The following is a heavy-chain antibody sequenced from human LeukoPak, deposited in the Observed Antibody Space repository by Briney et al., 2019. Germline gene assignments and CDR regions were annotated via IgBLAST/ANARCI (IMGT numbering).Heavy chain of an antibody. CDR1: GFTFSSYA. Sequence: GGSLRLSCAASGFTFSSYAMHWVRQAPGKGLEWVAVISYDGSNKYYADSVKGRFTISRDNSKNTLYLQMNSLRAEDTAVYYCARERTIYSSGWYSYMDVWGKGATVTVSS. CDR2: ISYDGSNK. V-gene: IGHV3-30*04. CDR3: ARERTIYSSGWYSYMDV. J-gene: IGHJ6*03. D-gene: IGHD6-19*01.